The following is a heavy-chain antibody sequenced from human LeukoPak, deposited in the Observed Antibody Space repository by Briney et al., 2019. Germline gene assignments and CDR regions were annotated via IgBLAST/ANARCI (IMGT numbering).Heavy chain of an antibody. V-gene: IGHV1-46*01. D-gene: IGHD1-1*01. CDR2: INRSGGTT. CDR1: GYTFTIYY. Sequence: ASVTVSFTASGYTFTIYYIHWVRQAPGQGLEWMGIINRSGGTTSYAQRVQGRVTMTRDTSTSTVYMELSSLRSEDAAMYYCARGRRAGTTGGPFDYWGQGTLVTVSS. CDR3: ARGRRAGTTGGPFDY. J-gene: IGHJ4*02.